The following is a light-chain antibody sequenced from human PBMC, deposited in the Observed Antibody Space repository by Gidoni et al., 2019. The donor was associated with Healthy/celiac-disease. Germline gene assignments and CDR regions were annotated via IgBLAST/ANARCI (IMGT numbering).Light chain of an antibody. Sequence: EIVLTQSPATLSLSPGERATLSCRASQSVSSYLAWYQQKPGQAPRLLIYDASNVATGIPARFSGSGSGTDFTLTISSLEPEDFAVYYCQQRSNWPPLTFGGXTKVEIK. J-gene: IGKJ4*01. CDR1: QSVSSY. CDR2: DAS. CDR3: QQRSNWPPLT. V-gene: IGKV3-11*01.